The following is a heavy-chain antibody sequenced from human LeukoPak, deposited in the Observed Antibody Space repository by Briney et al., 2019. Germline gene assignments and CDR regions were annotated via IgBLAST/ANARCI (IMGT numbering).Heavy chain of an antibody. Sequence: SETLSLTCTVSGGSISNYYWSWIRRPPGKGLEWIGYIYYSGNTDYNPSLESRVTISVDTSKNQFSLKLSSVTAEDTAVYYCAREIWYGGFFDYWGPATLVTVSS. J-gene: IGHJ4*02. CDR3: AREIWYGGFFDY. D-gene: IGHD1-26*01. CDR2: IYYSGNT. V-gene: IGHV4-59*01. CDR1: GGSISNYY.